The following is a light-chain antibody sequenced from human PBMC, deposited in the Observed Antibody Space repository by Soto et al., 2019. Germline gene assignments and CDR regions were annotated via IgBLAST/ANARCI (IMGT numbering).Light chain of an antibody. CDR3: SSYAASNNFYFV. Sequence: QSVLTQPASVSGSPGQSIAISCTGTSSDVGGYNYVSWYQQHPGKAPKLMVYDVSNRPSGVSNRFSGSKSGNTASLTISGLQAEDEADYYCSSYAASNNFYFVFGGGTQLTVL. J-gene: IGLJ3*02. V-gene: IGLV2-14*01. CDR1: SSDVGGYNY. CDR2: DVS.